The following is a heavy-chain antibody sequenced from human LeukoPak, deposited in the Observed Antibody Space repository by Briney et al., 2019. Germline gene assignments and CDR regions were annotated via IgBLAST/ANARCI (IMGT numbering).Heavy chain of an antibody. CDR3: AASDYGGNSRGYYYYYGMDV. D-gene: IGHD4-23*01. V-gene: IGHV1-58*02. J-gene: IGHJ6*02. Sequence: TSVKVSCKASGFTFTSSAMQWVRQARGQRLEWIGWIVVGSGNTNYAQKSQERVTITRDMTTSTAYMELSSLRSEDTAVYYCAASDYGGNSRGYYYYYGMDVWGQGTTVTVSS. CDR1: GFTFTSSA. CDR2: IVVGSGNT.